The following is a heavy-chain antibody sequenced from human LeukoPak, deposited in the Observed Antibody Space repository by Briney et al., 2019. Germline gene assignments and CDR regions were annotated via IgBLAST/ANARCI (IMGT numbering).Heavy chain of an antibody. J-gene: IGHJ4*02. V-gene: IGHV3-7*01. D-gene: IGHD1-1*01. CDR1: GFTFNKYW. CDR2: INQGGSEK. Sequence: GGTLRLSCAASGFTFNKYWMSLVRQAPGYGLEWVANINQGGSEKYYVDSVKGRFTISRDNAKKSLYLQMNSLRAEDTAVYYCVGGGQPFDYWGQGTLITVSS. CDR3: VGGGQPFDY.